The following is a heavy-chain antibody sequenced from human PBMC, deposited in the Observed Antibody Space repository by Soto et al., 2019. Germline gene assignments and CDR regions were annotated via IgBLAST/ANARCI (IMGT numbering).Heavy chain of an antibody. CDR2: IYYSGST. V-gene: IGHV4-59*08. D-gene: IGHD2-2*01. CDR1: GGSISSYS. J-gene: IGHJ4*02. Sequence: SETLSLTCTLSGGSISSYSWNWIRQPPGKGLEWIGYIYYSGSTNYNPSLKSRVTISVDTSKNQFSLKLSSVTAADTAVYYCARQSTGYCSSTSCPFDYWGLRTVVTVSS. CDR3: ARQSTGYCSSTSCPFDY.